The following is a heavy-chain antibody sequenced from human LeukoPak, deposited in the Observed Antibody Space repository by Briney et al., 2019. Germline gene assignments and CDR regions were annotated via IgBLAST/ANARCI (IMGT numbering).Heavy chain of an antibody. Sequence: GGSLRLSCAASGFTFSSYSMNWVRQAPGKGLEWVSSISSSSSYIYYADSVKGRFTISRDNAKNSLYLQMNSQRAEDTAVYYCATSPVGLRYFDWPMGYDYWGQGTLVTVSS. V-gene: IGHV3-21*01. J-gene: IGHJ4*02. CDR2: ISSSSSYI. CDR1: GFTFSSYS. CDR3: ATSPVGLRYFDWPMGYDY. D-gene: IGHD3-9*01.